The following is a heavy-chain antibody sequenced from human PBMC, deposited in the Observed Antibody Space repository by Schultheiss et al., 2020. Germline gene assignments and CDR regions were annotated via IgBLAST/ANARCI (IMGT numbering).Heavy chain of an antibody. CDR1: GFTFTSSA. Sequence: SVKVSCKASGFTFTSSAVQWVRQARGQRLEWIGWIVVGIGNTNYAQKFQERVTITRDMSTSTAYMELSSLRSEDTAVYYCAADQGVYCSSTSCYEGWEYYYYGMDVWGQGTTVTVSS. V-gene: IGHV1-58*01. D-gene: IGHD2-2*01. CDR3: AADQGVYCSSTSCYEGWEYYYYGMDV. J-gene: IGHJ6*02. CDR2: IVVGIGNT.